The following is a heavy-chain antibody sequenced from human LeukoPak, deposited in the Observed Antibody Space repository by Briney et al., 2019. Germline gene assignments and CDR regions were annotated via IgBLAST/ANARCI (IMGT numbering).Heavy chain of an antibody. CDR1: GGSFSGYH. Sequence: SETLSLTCGVYGGSFSGYHWSWIRLRPGKGLEWIGDINHSGSTHYNPSLKSRVTISVDTSNNQSSLKLHSVTAADTAVYYCARGFPSSSLWFDPWGQGTLVTVSS. V-gene: IGHV4-34*01. D-gene: IGHD6-6*01. J-gene: IGHJ5*02. CDR3: ARGFPSSSLWFDP. CDR2: INHSGST.